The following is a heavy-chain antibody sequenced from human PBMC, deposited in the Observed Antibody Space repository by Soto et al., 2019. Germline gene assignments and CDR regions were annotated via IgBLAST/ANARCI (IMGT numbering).Heavy chain of an antibody. CDR1: GFTFSGSA. CDR2: IRSKANSYAT. Sequence: PGGSLRLSCAASGFTFSGSAMHWVRQASGKGLEWVGRIRSKANSYATAYAASVKGRFTISRDDSKNTAYLQMNSLKTEDTAVYYCTRSGPSSGWQGIDYWGQGTLVTVSS. CDR3: TRSGPSSGWQGIDY. D-gene: IGHD6-19*01. J-gene: IGHJ4*02. V-gene: IGHV3-73*01.